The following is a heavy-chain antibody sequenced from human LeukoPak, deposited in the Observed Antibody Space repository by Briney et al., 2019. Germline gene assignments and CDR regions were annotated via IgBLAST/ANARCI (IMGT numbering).Heavy chain of an antibody. CDR1: GGTFSSYA. D-gene: IGHD2-2*01. CDR3: ARGRSDCSSTSCYRYYYYGMDV. J-gene: IGHJ6*04. Sequence: SVKVSCKASGGTFSSYAISWVRQAPGQGLEWMGGIIPIFGTANYAQKFQGRVTITADESTSTAYMELSSLRSKDTAVYYCARGRSDCSSTSCYRYYYYGMDVWGKGTTVTVSS. CDR2: IIPIFGTA. V-gene: IGHV1-69*13.